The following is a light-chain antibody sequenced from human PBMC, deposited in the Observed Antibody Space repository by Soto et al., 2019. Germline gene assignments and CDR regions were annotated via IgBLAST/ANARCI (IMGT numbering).Light chain of an antibody. V-gene: IGLV2-11*01. CDR3: CSYAGSPYV. Sequence: QSALNQPRSVSGSPGQSVTISCTGTSIDVGRYNYVSWYQHHPGKAPKLMIYDVSTRPSGVPDRFSGSKSGTTASLTISGLQAEDDADYYCCSYAGSPYVFGTGTKVTVL. CDR2: DVS. CDR1: SIDVGRYNY. J-gene: IGLJ1*01.